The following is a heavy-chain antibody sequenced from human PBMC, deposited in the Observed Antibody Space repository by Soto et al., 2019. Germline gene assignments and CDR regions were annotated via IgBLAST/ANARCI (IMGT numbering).Heavy chain of an antibody. V-gene: IGHV1-18*01. CDR3: ARGRYGDY. D-gene: IGHD1-1*01. Sequence: QVHLVQSGAEVKKPGASVKVSCKGSGYAFTTNGITWVRQAPGQGLEWRGWISAHNGNTNYAQKLQGRVTVTRDTSTSSAYMELRRLRSDDTAVYYCARGRYGDYWGQGALVTVSS. CDR2: ISAHNGNT. J-gene: IGHJ4*02. CDR1: GYAFTTNG.